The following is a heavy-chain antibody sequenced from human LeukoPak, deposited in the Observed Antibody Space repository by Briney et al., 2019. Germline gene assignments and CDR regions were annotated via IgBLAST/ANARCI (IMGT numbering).Heavy chain of an antibody. CDR2: IWHDGSKT. Sequence: PGGSLRLSCAASGFTFTNYGMHWVRQAPGKGLQWLALIWHDGSKTYYADSVKGRFIISRDNSKDTLYLQMDSLRTKDTAVYYCARGEGRSPRSSSGYWGQGTLVAVSS. J-gene: IGHJ4*02. D-gene: IGHD6-6*01. CDR1: GFTFTNYG. V-gene: IGHV3-33*01. CDR3: ARGEGRSPRSSSGY.